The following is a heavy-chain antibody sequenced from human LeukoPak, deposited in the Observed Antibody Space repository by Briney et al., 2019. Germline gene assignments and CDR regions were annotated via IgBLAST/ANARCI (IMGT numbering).Heavy chain of an antibody. CDR2: INPNSGGT. D-gene: IGHD4-17*01. J-gene: IGHJ3*02. Sequence: ASVQVSCTAYAYTFTGYSMQWVRQAPGQGLEWMGWINPNSGGTNYAQKFQGRVIMTRDTSISTAYMELSRLRSDDTAVYYCARDEDYGIWGRGTMVTVSS. V-gene: IGHV1-2*02. CDR1: AYTFTGYS. CDR3: ARDEDYGI.